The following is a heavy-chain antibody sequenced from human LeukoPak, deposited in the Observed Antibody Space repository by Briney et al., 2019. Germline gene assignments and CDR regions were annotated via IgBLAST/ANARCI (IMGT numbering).Heavy chain of an antibody. J-gene: IGHJ6*02. CDR2: ISAYSGNT. Sequence: ASVKVSCKASGYTFTSYGISWVRQAPGQGLEWMGWISAYSGNTNYAQKLQGRVTMTTDTSTSTAYMELRSLRSDDTAVYYCARETTERYYYYYNGMDVWGQGTTVTVSS. V-gene: IGHV1-18*01. CDR3: ARETTERYYYYYNGMDV. D-gene: IGHD1-7*01. CDR1: GYTFTSYG.